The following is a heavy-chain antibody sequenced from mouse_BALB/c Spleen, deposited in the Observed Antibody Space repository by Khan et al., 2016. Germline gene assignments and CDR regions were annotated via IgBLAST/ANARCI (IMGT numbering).Heavy chain of an antibody. J-gene: IGHJ2*01. Sequence: EVQLVESGPGLVKPSQSLSLTCTVTGYSITSDYAWNWIRQFPGNKLEWMGYISYSNSTSYNPSLKSRISITRDTSKNQFFLPLNSVTTEDTATYYCARGMITTFDYWGQGTTLTGSS. CDR3: ARGMITTFDY. CDR1: GYSITSDYA. V-gene: IGHV3-2*02. D-gene: IGHD2-4*01. CDR2: ISYSNST.